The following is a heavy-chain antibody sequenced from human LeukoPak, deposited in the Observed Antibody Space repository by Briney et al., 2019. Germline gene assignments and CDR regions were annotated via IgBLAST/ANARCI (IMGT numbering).Heavy chain of an antibody. CDR2: IYHSGST. CDR1: GGSISSGGYY. J-gene: IGHJ4*02. V-gene: IGHV4-30-2*01. CDR3: ASLYYDILTGYSEDY. Sequence: SQTLSLTCTVSGGSISSGGYYWSWIRQPPGKGLEWIGYIYHSGSTYYNPSLKSRVTISVDRSKNQFSLKLSSVTAADTAVYYCASLYYDILTGYSEDYWGQGTLVTVSS. D-gene: IGHD3-9*01.